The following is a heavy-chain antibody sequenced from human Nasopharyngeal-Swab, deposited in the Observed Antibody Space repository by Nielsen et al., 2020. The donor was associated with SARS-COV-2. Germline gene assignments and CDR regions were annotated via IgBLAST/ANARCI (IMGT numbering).Heavy chain of an antibody. Sequence: SETLSLTCTVSGGSISSYYWSWIRQPPGKGLEWIGYIYYSGSTNYNPSLKSRVTISVDTSKNQFSLKLSSVTAADTAVYYCARSSTDPIDYWGQGTLVTVSS. D-gene: IGHD4-17*01. CDR1: GGSISSYY. J-gene: IGHJ4*02. CDR2: IYYSGST. V-gene: IGHV4-59*12. CDR3: ARSSTDPIDY.